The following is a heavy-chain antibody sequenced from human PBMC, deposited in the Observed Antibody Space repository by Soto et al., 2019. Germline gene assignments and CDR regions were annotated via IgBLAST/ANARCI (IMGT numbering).Heavy chain of an antibody. CDR2: INPNSGGT. Sequence: ASVQVSCKASGYTFTGYYMHWVRQAPGQGLEWMGWINPNSGGTNYAQKFQGWVTMTRDTSISTAYMELSRLRSDDTAVYYCARGVGAETYNWFDPWGQGTLVTVSS. J-gene: IGHJ5*02. D-gene: IGHD1-26*01. CDR3: ARGVGAETYNWFDP. V-gene: IGHV1-2*04. CDR1: GYTFTGYY.